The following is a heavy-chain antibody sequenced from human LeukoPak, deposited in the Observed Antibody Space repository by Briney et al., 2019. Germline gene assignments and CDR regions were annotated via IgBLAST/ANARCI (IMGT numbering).Heavy chain of an antibody. J-gene: IGHJ4*02. V-gene: IGHV4-34*01. Sequence: SETLSLTCAVYGGSFSGYYWSWIRQPPGKGLEWIGEINHSGSTNYNPSLKSRVTISVDTSKNQFSLKLSSVTAADTAVYYCARQPANEYSSSSSLDYWGQGTLVTVSS. D-gene: IGHD6-6*01. CDR1: GGSFSGYY. CDR3: ARQPANEYSSSSSLDY. CDR2: INHSGST.